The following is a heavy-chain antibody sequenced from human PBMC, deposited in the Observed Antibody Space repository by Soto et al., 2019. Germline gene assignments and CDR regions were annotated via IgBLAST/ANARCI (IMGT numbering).Heavy chain of an antibody. CDR3: ANSRRRYYDSSGSHY. CDR1: GYTFTSYG. Sequence: ASVKVSCKASGYTFTSYGISWVRQAPGQGLEWMGWISAYNGNTNYADSVKGRFTISRDNSKSTLYLQMNSLRAEDTAVYYCANSRRRYYDSSGSHYWGQGTLVTVSS. V-gene: IGHV1-18*01. J-gene: IGHJ4*02. CDR2: ISAYNGNT. D-gene: IGHD3-22*01.